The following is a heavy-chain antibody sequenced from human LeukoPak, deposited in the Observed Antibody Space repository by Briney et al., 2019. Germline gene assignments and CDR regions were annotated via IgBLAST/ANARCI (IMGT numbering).Heavy chain of an antibody. Sequence: SGLTLAKPTQTLTLTCSFSDFLRSTSGVGVGWIRQPPGKALEWLALIYWDDDKLYNPSLKSRLTITKDTSKNQGVLNMTNMDPVDTATFYCVLRIAAPGSSWYLFVSWGQGTLVTVSS. D-gene: IGHD6-13*01. V-gene: IGHV2-5*02. CDR2: IYWDDDK. CDR1: DFLRSTSGVG. CDR3: VLRIAAPGSSWYLFVS. J-gene: IGHJ4*02.